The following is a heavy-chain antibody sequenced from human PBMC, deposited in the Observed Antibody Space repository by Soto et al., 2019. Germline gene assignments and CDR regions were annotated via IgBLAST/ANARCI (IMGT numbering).Heavy chain of an antibody. J-gene: IGHJ5*02. V-gene: IGHV4-4*07. CDR2: VYSSGGT. Sequence: SETLSLTCTVSGGSVTSYYWTWIRQPAGKGLEWIGRVYSSGGTHYNPSLKSRVTISLDTSKNQFSLRLLSVTDADTAVYFCARGQRFSDWFDPWGQGTLVTVPS. D-gene: IGHD3-3*01. CDR1: GGSVTSYY. CDR3: ARGQRFSDWFDP.